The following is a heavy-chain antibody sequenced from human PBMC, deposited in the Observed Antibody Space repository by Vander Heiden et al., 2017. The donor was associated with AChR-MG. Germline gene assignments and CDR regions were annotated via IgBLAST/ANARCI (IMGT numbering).Heavy chain of an antibody. CDR2: IDHSGST. V-gene: IGHV4-30-2*01. J-gene: IGHJ3*02. D-gene: IGHD6-6*01. CDR1: GGSISSGGYS. CDR3: ARGRVAARLSVKNAGAFDI. Sequence: QLQLQESGSGLVKPSQTLSLTCAVTGGSISSGGYSGSWIRQPPGKGLEWIGYIDHSGSTYYNPSLKSRVTISVDRSKNQFSLKLSSVTAADTAVYYCARGRVAARLSVKNAGAFDIWGQGTMVTVSS.